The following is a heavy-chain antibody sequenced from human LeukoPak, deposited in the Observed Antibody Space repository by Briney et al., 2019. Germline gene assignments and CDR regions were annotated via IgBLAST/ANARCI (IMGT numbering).Heavy chain of an antibody. D-gene: IGHD6-19*01. Sequence: SGPTLVKPTQTLTLTCTFSGFSLSSPRMGVGWIRQPPGKALEWLALIYWDDDKRYSPALKSRLTITKDTSKNQVVLTMTNMDPVDTGTYYCAYRRSSGLFDYWGQGTLVTVSS. CDR2: IYWDDDK. CDR1: GFSLSSPRMG. J-gene: IGHJ4*02. V-gene: IGHV2-5*02. CDR3: AYRRSSGLFDY.